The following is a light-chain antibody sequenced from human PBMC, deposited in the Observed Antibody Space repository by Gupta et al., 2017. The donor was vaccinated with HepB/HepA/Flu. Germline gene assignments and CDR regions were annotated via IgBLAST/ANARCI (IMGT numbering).Light chain of an antibody. CDR3: QKTVIAPYT. J-gene: IGKJ2*01. CDR2: GVS. Sequence: QMTQSPSILPASVGDRVTITCRASQNIDSHLNWYQHRPGKAPELLIYGVSTLHSGVPSRFSGSGSGTEFTLTINKLQPEDFASYYCQKTVIAPYTFGQGTKVEMK. CDR1: QNIDSH. V-gene: IGKV1-39*01.